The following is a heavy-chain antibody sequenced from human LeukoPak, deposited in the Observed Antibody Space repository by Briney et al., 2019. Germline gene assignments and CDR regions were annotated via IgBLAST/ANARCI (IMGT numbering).Heavy chain of an antibody. D-gene: IGHD3-10*01. V-gene: IGHV1-2*02. Sequence: GASVKVSCKASGYTFTGYYMHWVRQAPGQGLEWMGWINPNSGGTNCAQKFQGRVTMTRDTSISTAYMELSRLRSDDTAVYYCARAPNYGSGVDYWGQGTLVTVSS. CDR2: INPNSGGT. CDR1: GYTFTGYY. CDR3: ARAPNYGSGVDY. J-gene: IGHJ4*02.